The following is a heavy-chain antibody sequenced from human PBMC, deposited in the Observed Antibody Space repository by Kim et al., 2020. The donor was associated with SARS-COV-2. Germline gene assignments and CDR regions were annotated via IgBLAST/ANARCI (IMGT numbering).Heavy chain of an antibody. CDR2: IWYDGSNK. CDR1: GFTFSSYG. D-gene: IGHD3-9*01. V-gene: IGHV3-33*06. J-gene: IGHJ6*02. CDR3: AKDTFDRNYYYGMDV. Sequence: GGSLRLSCAASGFTFSSYGMHWVRQAPGKGLEWVAVIWYDGSNKYYADSVKGRFTISRDNSKNTLYLQMNSLRAEDTAVYYCAKDTFDRNYYYGMDVWGQGTTVTVSS.